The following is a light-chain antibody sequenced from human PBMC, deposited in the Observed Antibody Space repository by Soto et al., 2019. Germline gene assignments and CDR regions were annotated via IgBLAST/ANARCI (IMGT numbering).Light chain of an antibody. J-gene: IGLJ2*01. CDR1: SSDVGGYNY. CDR3: SSYAGITNLV. CDR2: EVS. Sequence: QSVLTQPPSASGSPGQSVTISCTGTSSDVGGYNYVSWYQQHPGKAPKLMIYEVSKRPSGVPDRFSGSKSGNTASLTVSGLQAEDEADYYCSSYAGITNLVFGGGTKLTVL. V-gene: IGLV2-8*01.